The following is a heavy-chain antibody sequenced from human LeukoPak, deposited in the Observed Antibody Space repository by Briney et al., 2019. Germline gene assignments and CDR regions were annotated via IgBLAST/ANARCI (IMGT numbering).Heavy chain of an antibody. D-gene: IGHD3-10*01. J-gene: IGHJ5*02. CDR3: ARVMVRGVINWFDP. V-gene: IGHV4-34*01. CDR2: INHSGST. Sequence: PSETLSLTCAVYGGSFSGYYWSWIRQPPGKGLEWIGEINHSGSTNYNPSLKSRVTISVDTSKNQFSLKLSSVTAADTAVYYCARVMVRGVINWFDPWGQGTLVTVSS. CDR1: GGSFSGYY.